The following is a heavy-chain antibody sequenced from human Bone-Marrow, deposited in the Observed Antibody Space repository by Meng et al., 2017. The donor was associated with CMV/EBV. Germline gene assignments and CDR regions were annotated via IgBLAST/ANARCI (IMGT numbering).Heavy chain of an antibody. D-gene: IGHD6-19*01. CDR2: MNPNSGNT. CDR3: ARVNRGGGYSSGWYDFLGRFDP. CDR1: GYTFTSYD. Sequence: ASVKVSCKASGYTFTSYDINWVRQATGQGLEWMGWMNPNSGNTGYAQKFQGRVTITRNTSISTAYMELSSLRSEDTAVYYCARVNRGGGYSSGWYDFLGRFDPWGQGTLVTVSS. J-gene: IGHJ5*02. V-gene: IGHV1-8*03.